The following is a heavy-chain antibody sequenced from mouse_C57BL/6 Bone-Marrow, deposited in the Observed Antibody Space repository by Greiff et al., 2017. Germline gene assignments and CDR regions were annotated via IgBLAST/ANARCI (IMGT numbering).Heavy chain of an antibody. CDR3: ARPLYDGYYGGYFDV. V-gene: IGHV1-19*01. CDR2: INPYNGGT. Sequence: EVKLMESGPVLVKPGASVKMSCKASGYTFTDYYMNWVKQSHGKSLEWIGVINPYNGGTSYNQKFKGKATLTVDKSSSTAYMELNSLTSEDSAVYYCARPLYDGYYGGYFDVWGTGTTVTVSS. J-gene: IGHJ1*03. D-gene: IGHD2-3*01. CDR1: GYTFTDYY.